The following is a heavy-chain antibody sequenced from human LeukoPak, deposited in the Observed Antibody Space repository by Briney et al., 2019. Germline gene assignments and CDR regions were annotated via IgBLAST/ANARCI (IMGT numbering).Heavy chain of an antibody. CDR3: ANSRSIAARPKGWFDP. CDR2: IRYDGSNK. V-gene: IGHV3-30*02. D-gene: IGHD6-6*01. J-gene: IGHJ5*02. Sequence: PGGSLRLSCAASGFTFSSYGMHWVRQAPGKGLEWVAFIRYDGSNKYYADSVKGRFTISRDNSKNTLYLQMNSLRAEDTAVYYCANSRSIAARPKGWFDPWGQGTLVTVSS. CDR1: GFTFSSYG.